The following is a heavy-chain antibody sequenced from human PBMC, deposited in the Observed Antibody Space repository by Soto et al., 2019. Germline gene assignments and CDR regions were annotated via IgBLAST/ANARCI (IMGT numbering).Heavy chain of an antibody. D-gene: IGHD3-16*01. CDR1: GYIFVNYG. CDR2: ISPYTGNT. V-gene: IGHV1-18*01. Sequence: QVQLVQSGDEVKKPGASVKVSCKASGYIFVNYGIAWVRQAPRQGLEWMGWISPYTGNTHSASKVQGRLTLTTDTSTSTAYMELGSLTSDDTAVYYCVMVDNYVTPTPHDVWGQGTTVTVSS. J-gene: IGHJ6*02. CDR3: VMVDNYVTPTPHDV.